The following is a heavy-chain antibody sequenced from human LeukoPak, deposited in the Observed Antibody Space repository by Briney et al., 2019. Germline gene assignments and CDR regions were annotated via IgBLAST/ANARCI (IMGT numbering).Heavy chain of an antibody. Sequence: PSETLSLTCAVSGYSISSGYYGGWILQPPGKGLEWIGIIYHSESTYYNRSLKSPFTISVDTTKKHFSWKLSSVTAADTAVYYCEGGFTPYTGSAHRHVWGKGTTVTVSS. J-gene: IGHJ6*04. CDR1: GYSISSGYY. CDR3: EGGFTPYTGSAHRHV. D-gene: IGHD2-2*02. CDR2: IYHSEST. V-gene: IGHV4-38-2*01.